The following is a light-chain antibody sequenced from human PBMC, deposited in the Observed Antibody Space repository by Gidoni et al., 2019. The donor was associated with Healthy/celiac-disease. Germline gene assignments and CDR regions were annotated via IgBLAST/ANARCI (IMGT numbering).Light chain of an antibody. CDR2: DAS. J-gene: IGKJ3*01. Sequence: EIVLTQSPATLSLSPGERATLSCRASQSVSSYLAWYQQKPGQAPRLLIYDASNRATGIPARFRGSGSGTDFTITISSLEPEDFAVYYCQQRSNFGPGTKVDIK. V-gene: IGKV3-11*01. CDR1: QSVSSY. CDR3: QQRSN.